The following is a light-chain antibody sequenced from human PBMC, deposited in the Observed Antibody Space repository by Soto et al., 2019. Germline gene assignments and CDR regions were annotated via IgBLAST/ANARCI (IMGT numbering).Light chain of an antibody. CDR1: QSVSSSY. CDR3: QQYGSSLIT. J-gene: IGKJ5*01. Sequence: EIVMTQSPATLSVSPVERATLSCRASQSVSSSYLAWYQQKPGQAPRLLIYGASSRATGIPDRFSGSGSGTDFTLTISRLEPEDFAVYYCQQYGSSLITFGQGTRLEIK. V-gene: IGKV3-20*01. CDR2: GAS.